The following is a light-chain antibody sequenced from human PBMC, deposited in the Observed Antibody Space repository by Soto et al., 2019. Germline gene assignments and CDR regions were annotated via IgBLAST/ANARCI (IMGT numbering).Light chain of an antibody. Sequence: EIVMTQSPATLSVSPGERVTLSCRASQSAHNNLAWYQQKPGQAPRLLIYLTSTRPTGLPAMFSGSGSGTDLALTICSLLSEDFAFLYCQQYQWCLLTFGGGTKVEIK. J-gene: IGKJ4*01. CDR1: QSAHNN. V-gene: IGKV3-15*01. CDR3: QQYQWCLLT. CDR2: LTS.